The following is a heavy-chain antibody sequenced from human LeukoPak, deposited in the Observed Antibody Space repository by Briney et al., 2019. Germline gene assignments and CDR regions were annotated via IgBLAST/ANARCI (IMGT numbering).Heavy chain of an antibody. CDR2: INHSGST. V-gene: IGHV4-34*01. CDR3: ASTERCSTTCPLDY. D-gene: IGHD2-2*01. CDR1: GGSFRGYY. Sequence: AETLSLTCAVYGGSFRGYYWSWIRQPPGKGLEWIGEINHSGSTNYDPSLKSRVTISLDTSMKKFSLKLNSVTAADTAVYYCASTERCSTTCPLDYWGQGTLVTVSS. J-gene: IGHJ4*02.